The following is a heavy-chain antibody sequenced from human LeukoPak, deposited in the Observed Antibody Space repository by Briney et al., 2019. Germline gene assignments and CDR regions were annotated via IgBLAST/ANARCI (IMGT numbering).Heavy chain of an antibody. CDR3: ADYGVSGVRNNFY. V-gene: IGHV3-23*01. Sequence: GGSLRLSCAASGLAFSSYAMSWVRQAPGKGLEWVSTTSVASNTFYADSVKGRFTISRDNSRNTVYLQMTSLRADDTAVYYCADYGVSGVRNNFYWGQGTLVTVSS. D-gene: IGHD3-3*01. CDR1: GLAFSSYA. J-gene: IGHJ4*02. CDR2: TSVASNT.